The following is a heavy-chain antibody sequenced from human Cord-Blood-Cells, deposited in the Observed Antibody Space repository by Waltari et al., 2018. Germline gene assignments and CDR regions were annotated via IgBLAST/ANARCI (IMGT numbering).Heavy chain of an antibody. CDR2: INQRGST. D-gene: IGHD3-3*01. CDR3: ARGQHYDLWSGYYFDY. J-gene: IGHJ4*02. Sequence: QVQLQQWGAGLLKPSETLSLTCAVYGGSFSGYYWSWIRQPPGKGLEWIGEINQRGSTNYNPSLKSRVTISVDTSKNQFSLKLSSVTAADTAVYYCARGQHYDLWSGYYFDYWGQGTLVTVSS. CDR1: GGSFSGYY. V-gene: IGHV4-34*01.